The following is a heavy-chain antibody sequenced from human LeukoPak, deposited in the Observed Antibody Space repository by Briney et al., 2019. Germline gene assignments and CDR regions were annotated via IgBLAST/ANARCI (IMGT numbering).Heavy chain of an antibody. CDR2: IYYSGST. Sequence: RPSETLSLTCTVSGGSVSSGSYYWSWIRLPPGKGLEWIGYIYYSGSTNYNPSLKSRVTISVDTSKNQFSLKLSSVTAADTAVYYCARDVGLYYYDSSGYGEINWFDPWGQGTLVTVSS. J-gene: IGHJ5*02. CDR3: ARDVGLYYYDSSGYGEINWFDP. V-gene: IGHV4-61*01. D-gene: IGHD3-22*01. CDR1: GGSVSSGSYY.